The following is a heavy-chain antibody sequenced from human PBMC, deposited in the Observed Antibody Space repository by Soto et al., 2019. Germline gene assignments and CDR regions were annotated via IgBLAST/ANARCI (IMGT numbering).Heavy chain of an antibody. CDR3: ARVGGYCSSTSCYDTPGY. D-gene: IGHD2-2*01. J-gene: IGHJ4*02. Sequence: ASVKVSCKASGGTFSSYAISWVRQAPGQGLEWMGGIIPIFGTANYAQKFQGRVTITADESTSTAYMELSSLRSEDTAVYYCARVGGYCSSTSCYDTPGYWGQGTLVTVSS. CDR2: IIPIFGTA. CDR1: GGTFSSYA. V-gene: IGHV1-69*13.